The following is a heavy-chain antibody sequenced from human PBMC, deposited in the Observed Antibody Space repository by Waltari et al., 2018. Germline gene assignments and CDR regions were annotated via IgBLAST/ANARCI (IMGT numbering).Heavy chain of an antibody. CDR1: GGSISSYY. CDR2: IYYSGST. D-gene: IGHD3-10*01. V-gene: IGHV4-59*01. Sequence: QVQLQESGPGLVKPSETLSLTCTVSGGSISSYYWSWIRQPPGKGLEWIGYIYYSGSTTNNPSLKLQGTISVEKSKNQFSLKLSSLTAADTAVYYCARARMVQGPPGAFDIWGQGTMVTVSS. J-gene: IGHJ3*02. CDR3: ARARMVQGPPGAFDI.